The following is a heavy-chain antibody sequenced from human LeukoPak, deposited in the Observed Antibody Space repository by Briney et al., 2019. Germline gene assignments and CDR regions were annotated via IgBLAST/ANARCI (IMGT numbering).Heavy chain of an antibody. D-gene: IGHD3-3*01. J-gene: IGHJ6*03. CDR1: GGSISSYY. V-gene: IGHV4-59*01. Sequence: SETLSLTCTVSGGSISSYYWSWIRQPPGKGLEWIGYIYYSGSTKYNSSLKSRVTISVDTSKNQFSLKLSSVTAADTAVYYCARVKIKGGITIFKGYHYMDVWGKGTTVTVSS. CDR2: IYYSGST. CDR3: ARVKIKGGITIFKGYHYMDV.